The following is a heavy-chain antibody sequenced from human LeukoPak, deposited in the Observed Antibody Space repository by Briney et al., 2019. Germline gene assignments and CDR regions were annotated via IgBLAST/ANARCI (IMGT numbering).Heavy chain of an antibody. CDR2: ISGSGGST. V-gene: IGHV3-23*01. CDR3: AKDRAAPATPYNWFDP. D-gene: IGHD6-13*01. J-gene: IGHJ5*02. Sequence: GWSLRLSCAASGFTFNNYAMSWVRQAPAKGLEWVSTISGSGGSTYYADSVKGRFTISRDNSRTTLYRQMNSLRAEDTAVYYCAKDRAAPATPYNWFDPWGQGTLVTVSS. CDR1: GFTFNNYA.